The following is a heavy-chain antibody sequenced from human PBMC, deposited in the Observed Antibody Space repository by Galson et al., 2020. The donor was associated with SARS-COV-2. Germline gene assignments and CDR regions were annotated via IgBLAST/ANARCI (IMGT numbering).Heavy chain of an antibody. CDR2: IKSKTDGGTT. V-gene: IGHV3-15*01. J-gene: IGHJ6*02. D-gene: IGHD2-15*01. CDR3: TTCSGGSCYLQNDYYYGMDV. Sequence: GGSLRLSCAASGFTFSNAWMSWVRQAPGKGLEWVGRIKSKTDGGTTDYAAPVKGRFTISRDDSKNTLYLQMNSLKTEDTAVYYCTTCSGGSCYLQNDYYYGMDVGGQGTTVTVSS. CDR1: GFTFSNAW.